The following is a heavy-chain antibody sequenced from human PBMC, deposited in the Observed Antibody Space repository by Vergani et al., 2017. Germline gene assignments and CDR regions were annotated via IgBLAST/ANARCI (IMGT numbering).Heavy chain of an antibody. CDR2: ISSSSSYI. V-gene: IGHV3-21*01. Sequence: ELQLVEPGGGLVKPGGSLRLSCVASGFTFSSSSMNWVCQAPGKGLEWVSSISSSSSYIYYADSVKGRFTISRDNAKNSLYLQMNSLRAEDTAVYYWARDGQQLYHWFDPWGQGTLVTVSS. CDR1: GFTFSSSS. J-gene: IGHJ5*02. CDR3: ARDGQQLYHWFDP. D-gene: IGHD2-2*02.